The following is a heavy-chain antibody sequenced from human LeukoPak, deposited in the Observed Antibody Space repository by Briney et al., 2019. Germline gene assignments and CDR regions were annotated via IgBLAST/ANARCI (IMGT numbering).Heavy chain of an antibody. V-gene: IGHV3-30-3*01. CDR1: GFTFSSYA. CDR3: ARGRGIQLWSLVLGKSGMDV. J-gene: IGHJ6*02. Sequence: QPGGSLRLSCAASGFTFSSYAMHWVRQAPGKGLEWVAVISYDGSNKYYADSVKGRFTISRDNSKNTLHLQMNSLRAEDTAVYYCARGRGIQLWSLVLGKSGMDVWGQGTTVTVSS. CDR2: ISYDGSNK. D-gene: IGHD5-18*01.